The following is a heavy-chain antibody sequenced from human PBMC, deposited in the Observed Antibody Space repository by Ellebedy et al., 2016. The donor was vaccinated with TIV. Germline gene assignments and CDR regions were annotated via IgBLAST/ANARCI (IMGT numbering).Heavy chain of an antibody. J-gene: IGHJ4*02. CDR3: ARGQWLDPPYFDY. Sequence: GESLKISCAASGFTFSSYWMRWVRQAPGKGLEWVANIKQDGSEKYYVDSVKGRFTISRDNAKNSLYLQMNSLRAEDTAVYYCARGQWLDPPYFDYWGQGTLVTVSS. CDR2: IKQDGSEK. V-gene: IGHV3-7*01. CDR1: GFTFSSYW. D-gene: IGHD6-19*01.